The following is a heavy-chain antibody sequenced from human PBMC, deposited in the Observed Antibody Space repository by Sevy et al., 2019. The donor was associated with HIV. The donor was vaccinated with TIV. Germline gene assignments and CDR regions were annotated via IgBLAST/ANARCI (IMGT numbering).Heavy chain of an antibody. CDR2: IYSSGTT. CDR3: ARAEQVTMLVLFGGLYFDS. CDR1: GFDVSNNY. Sequence: GGSLRLSCAGSGFDVSNNYMSWVRQAPGKGLEWVSIIYSSGTTYYADSVKGRFTISRDKSKNTVYLQMSSLRADDTAVYYCARAEQVTMLVLFGGLYFDSWGQGTLVTVSS. J-gene: IGHJ4*02. V-gene: IGHV3-53*01. D-gene: IGHD3-22*01.